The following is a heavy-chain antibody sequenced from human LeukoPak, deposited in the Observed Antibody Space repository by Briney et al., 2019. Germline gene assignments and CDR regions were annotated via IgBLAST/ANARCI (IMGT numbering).Heavy chain of an antibody. CDR1: GDSISSTSW. CDR2: IYHSGNT. CDR3: ARQAVAVPGTRYFHH. D-gene: IGHD6-19*01. V-gene: IGHV4-4*02. J-gene: IGHJ1*01. Sequence: KSSETLSLTCAVSGDSISSTSWWSWVRQPPGKGLEWIGDIYHSGNTIYNPALKSRVTISVDKSKNHFSLNLTSVTAADTAVYYCARQAVAVPGTRYFHHWGQGTLVTVSS.